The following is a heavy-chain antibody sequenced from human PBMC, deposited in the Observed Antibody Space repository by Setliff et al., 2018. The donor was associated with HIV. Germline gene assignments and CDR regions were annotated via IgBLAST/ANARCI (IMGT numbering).Heavy chain of an antibody. CDR2: VNPSTGRT. J-gene: IGHJ4*02. D-gene: IGHD1-26*01. CDR1: GYSFTSYY. Sequence: ASVKVSCKASGYSFTSYYIHWVRQAPGQGLEWLGTVNPSTGRTTYAQNFQGRVAMTRDSSTNTVYMEVSSLKSDDTAVYYWSRAVLYSGSYYPFDYWGQGVLVTASS. CDR3: SRAVLYSGSYYPFDY. V-gene: IGHV1-46*01.